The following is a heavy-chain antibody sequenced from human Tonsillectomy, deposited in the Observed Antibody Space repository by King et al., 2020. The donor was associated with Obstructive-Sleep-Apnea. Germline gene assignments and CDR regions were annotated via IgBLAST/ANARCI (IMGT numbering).Heavy chain of an antibody. CDR1: GFSLSTSGMC. V-gene: IGHV2-70*11. Sequence: VTLKESGPALVKPTQTLTLTCTFSGFSLSTSGMCVSWIRQPPGKALEWLARIVWDDDKYYTTSLKTRLTISKDTSKNQVVLTMTDMDPVDTATYYCARIREDNYYYYGVDVWGQGTTVTVSS. CDR3: ARIREDNYYYYGVDV. J-gene: IGHJ6*02. CDR2: IVWDDDK.